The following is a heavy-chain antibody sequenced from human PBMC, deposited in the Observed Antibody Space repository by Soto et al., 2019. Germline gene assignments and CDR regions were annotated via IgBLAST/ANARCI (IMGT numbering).Heavy chain of an antibody. V-gene: IGHV5-51*01. J-gene: IGHJ6*02. CDR3: ARGRIDPYYYGSGSSMFGMDV. D-gene: IGHD3-10*01. Sequence: GESLKISCKGSGYSFTSYWIGWVRQMPGKGLEWMGIIYPGDSDTRYSPSFQGQVTISADKSISTAYLQRSSLKASDTAMYYCARGRIDPYYYGSGSSMFGMDVWGQGTTVTVSS. CDR1: GYSFTSYW. CDR2: IYPGDSDT.